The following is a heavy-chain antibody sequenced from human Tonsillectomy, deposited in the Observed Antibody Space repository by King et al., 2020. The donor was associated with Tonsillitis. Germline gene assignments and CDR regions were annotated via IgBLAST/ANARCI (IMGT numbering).Heavy chain of an antibody. Sequence: QLVQSGGGVVQPGRSLRLSCTASGFTFSSYAMHWVRQAPGEGLEWVAVISYDGSDKYYADSVKGRFTISRDNSKNTLYLQMNSLRAEETAVYYCARDLDYYDSSGYFYYWGQGALVTVSS. D-gene: IGHD3-22*01. CDR3: ARDLDYYDSSGYFYY. CDR2: ISYDGSDK. J-gene: IGHJ4*02. V-gene: IGHV3-30*04. CDR1: GFTFSSYA.